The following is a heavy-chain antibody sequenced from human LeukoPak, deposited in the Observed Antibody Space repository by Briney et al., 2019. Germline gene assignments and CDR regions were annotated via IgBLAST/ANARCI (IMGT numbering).Heavy chain of an antibody. CDR2: ISSSSSYI. CDR3: ARAPLYGDSGYYYYYYGMDV. D-gene: IGHD4-17*01. Sequence: GGSLRLSCAASGFTFSSYSMNWVRQAPGKGLEWVSSISSSSSYIYYADSVKGRFTISRDNAKNSLYLQMNSLRAEDTAVYYCARAPLYGDSGYYYYYYGMDVWGQGTTDTVSS. J-gene: IGHJ6*02. V-gene: IGHV3-21*01. CDR1: GFTFSSYS.